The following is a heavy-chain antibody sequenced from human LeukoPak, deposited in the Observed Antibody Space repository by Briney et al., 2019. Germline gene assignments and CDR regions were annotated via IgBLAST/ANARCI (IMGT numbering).Heavy chain of an antibody. Sequence: GGSLRLSCAASGFTFSSYGMHWVRQAPGKGLEWVAVISYDGSNKYYADSVKGRFTISRDNSKNTLYLQMNSLRAEDTAVYYCAKDQIVGEYYYDSSGYSEGGYFDYWGQGTLVTVSS. CDR2: ISYDGSNK. V-gene: IGHV3-30*18. CDR1: GFTFSSYG. D-gene: IGHD3-22*01. J-gene: IGHJ4*02. CDR3: AKDQIVGEYYYDSSGYSEGGYFDY.